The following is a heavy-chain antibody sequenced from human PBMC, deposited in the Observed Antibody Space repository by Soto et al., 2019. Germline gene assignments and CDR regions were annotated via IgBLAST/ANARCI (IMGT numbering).Heavy chain of an antibody. Sequence: QLQLQESGPGLVKPSETLSLTCTVSGDSINNNNYYWGWVRQPPGKGLEWIASISYSGTTYYNPSLKTRLTESVDTSRNQFALKLTSVTAADTAIYYCARQKLDVPAFFDSWGRGTLVNVSS. CDR1: GDSINNNNYY. D-gene: IGHD1-7*01. V-gene: IGHV4-39*01. CDR2: ISYSGTT. CDR3: ARQKLDVPAFFDS. J-gene: IGHJ4*02.